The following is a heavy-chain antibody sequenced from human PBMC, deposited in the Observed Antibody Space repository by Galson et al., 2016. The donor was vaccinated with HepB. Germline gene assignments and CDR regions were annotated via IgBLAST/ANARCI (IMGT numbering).Heavy chain of an antibody. CDR2: IYAGDSET. D-gene: IGHD1-20*01. CDR3: ARLFNWDDVASGGFDV. Sequence: QSGAEVKQPGESLKLSCKTSGFTFTNHWIGWVRQMSGKGLEWMGIIYAGDSETKYSPSFQGPVTIPADRSIAPAYLQWSSLRASDSAIYFCARLFNWDDVASGGFDVWGQGTAVSVSS. CDR1: GFTFTNHW. J-gene: IGHJ6*02. V-gene: IGHV5-51*01.